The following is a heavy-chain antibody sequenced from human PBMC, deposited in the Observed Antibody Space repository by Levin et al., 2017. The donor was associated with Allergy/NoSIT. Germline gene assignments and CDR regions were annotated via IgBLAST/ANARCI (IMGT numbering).Heavy chain of an antibody. CDR3: ASDITVRGSKAMGV. CDR1: GYTFTSYA. CDR2: INTNNGNP. V-gene: IGHV7-4-1*02. D-gene: IGHD3-10*01. J-gene: IGHJ6*02. Sequence: ASVKVSCKASGYTFTSYAINWLRQAPGQGPEWMGWINTNNGNPRYAQGFTGRFVFSLDTSVSTANLQISSLKAEDTAVYYCASDITVRGSKAMGVWGQGTTVTVSS.